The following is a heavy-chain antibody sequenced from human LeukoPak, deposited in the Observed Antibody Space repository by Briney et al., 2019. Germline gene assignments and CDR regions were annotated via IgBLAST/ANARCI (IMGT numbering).Heavy chain of an antibody. CDR2: ISSSSSYI. D-gene: IGHD5-18*01. CDR3: ARDLGVDTAMVPFDY. Sequence: GGSLRLSCAASGFTFSSYSMNWVRQAPGKGLEWFASISSSSSYIYYADSVKGRFTISRDNAKNSLYLQMNSLRAEDTAVYYCARDLGVDTAMVPFDYWGQGTLVTVSS. V-gene: IGHV3-21*01. J-gene: IGHJ4*02. CDR1: GFTFSSYS.